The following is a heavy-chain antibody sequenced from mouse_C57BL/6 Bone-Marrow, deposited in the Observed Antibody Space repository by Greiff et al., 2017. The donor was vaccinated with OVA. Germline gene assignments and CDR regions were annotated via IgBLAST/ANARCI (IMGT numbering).Heavy chain of an antibody. V-gene: IGHV1-52*01. CDR2: IDPSDSET. D-gene: IGHD1-1*01. J-gene: IGHJ2*01. CDR3: ARGPITRNFDY. Sequence: QVQLQQPGAKLVRPGSSVKLSCKASGYTFTSYWMHWVKQRPIQGLEWIGNIDPSDSETHYNQKFKDKATLTVDKSSSTAYMQLSSLTSEDSAVYYCARGPITRNFDYWGQGTTLTVSS. CDR1: GYTFTSYW.